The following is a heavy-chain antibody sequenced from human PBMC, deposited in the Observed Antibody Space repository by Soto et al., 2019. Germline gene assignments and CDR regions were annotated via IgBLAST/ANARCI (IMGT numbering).Heavy chain of an antibody. D-gene: IGHD3-9*01. CDR1: GFTFTAYS. J-gene: IGHJ4*02. CDR2: ISYDGSNT. V-gene: IGHV3-30*01. CDR3: AGQLTLTGERRAIGF. Sequence: QVHLVESGGGVVQPGGSLRLACAASGFTFTAYSMHWVRQTPGKGLQWVAVISYDGSNTYFADSVKGRFTVSRDNVNNTLYLHMNSLRPEDTAIYSCAGQLTLTGERRAIGFWGQGTLVVVSS.